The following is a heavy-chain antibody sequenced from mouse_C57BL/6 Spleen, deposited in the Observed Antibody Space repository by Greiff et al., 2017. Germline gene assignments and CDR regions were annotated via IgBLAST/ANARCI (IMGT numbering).Heavy chain of an antibody. V-gene: IGHV1-15*01. Sequence: VQLQQSGAELVRPGASVTLSCKASGYTFTDYEMHWVKQTPVHGLEWIGAIDPETGGTAYNQKFKGKAILTADKSSSTAYMELRSLTSEDSAVYYCTRQDYDGSSPYYAMDYWGQGTSVTVSS. CDR1: GYTFTDYE. J-gene: IGHJ4*01. CDR3: TRQDYDGSSPYYAMDY. CDR2: IDPETGGT. D-gene: IGHD1-1*01.